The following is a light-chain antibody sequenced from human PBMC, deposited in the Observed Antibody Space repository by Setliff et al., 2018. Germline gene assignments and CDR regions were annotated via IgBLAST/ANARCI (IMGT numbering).Light chain of an antibody. Sequence: QSVLTQPASVSGSPGQSITISCAGTSSDVGAYSHVSWYQQYPGKAPKLIIFEVSNRPSGIPNRFSGSKSGNTASLSISGLQAEDEADYYCSSYTSLSTRVFGTGTKVTVL. CDR1: SSDVGAYSH. V-gene: IGLV2-14*01. CDR2: EVS. CDR3: SSYTSLSTRV. J-gene: IGLJ1*01.